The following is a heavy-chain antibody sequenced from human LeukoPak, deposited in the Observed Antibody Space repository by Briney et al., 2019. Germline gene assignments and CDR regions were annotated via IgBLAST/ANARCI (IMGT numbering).Heavy chain of an antibody. CDR2: ISYDGSNK. J-gene: IGHJ6*02. CDR3: ARAPHYSNYGPYYYGMDV. D-gene: IGHD4-11*01. CDR1: GFTVSSNY. V-gene: IGHV3-30*03. Sequence: GSLRLSCAASGFTVSSNYMSWVRPAPGKGLEWVAVISYDGSNKYYADSVKGRFTISRDNAKNSLYLQMNSLRAEDTAVYYCARAPHYSNYGPYYYGMDVWGQGTTVTVSS.